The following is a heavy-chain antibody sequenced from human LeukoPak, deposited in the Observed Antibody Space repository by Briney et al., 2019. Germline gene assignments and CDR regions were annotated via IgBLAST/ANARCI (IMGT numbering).Heavy chain of an antibody. V-gene: IGHV3-21*01. CDR3: ARRLVSNVWGSYPKTFYFDY. D-gene: IGHD3-16*02. Sequence: GGSLRLSCAASGFTFSSYSMNWVRQAPGKGLEWVSSISSSSSYIYYADSVKGRFTISRDNAKNSLYLQMNSLRAEDTAVYYCARRLVSNVWGSYPKTFYFDYWGQGTLVTVSS. CDR2: ISSSSSYI. CDR1: GFTFSSYS. J-gene: IGHJ4*02.